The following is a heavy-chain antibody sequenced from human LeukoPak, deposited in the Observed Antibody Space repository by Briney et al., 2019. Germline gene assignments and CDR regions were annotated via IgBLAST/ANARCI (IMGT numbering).Heavy chain of an antibody. CDR1: GFTFSTYA. CDR3: AKPDCTTIYCYTLQD. D-gene: IGHD2-2*02. Sequence: GGSLRLSCAASGFTFSTYAMHWVRQAPGKGPEWMAIISSDENTSYYADSVKGRFTISRDNSKNTLYLQMNSLTGDDTAVYYCAKPDCTTIYCYTLQDWGQGTLVTVSS. V-gene: IGHV3-30*04. CDR2: ISSDENTS. J-gene: IGHJ4*02.